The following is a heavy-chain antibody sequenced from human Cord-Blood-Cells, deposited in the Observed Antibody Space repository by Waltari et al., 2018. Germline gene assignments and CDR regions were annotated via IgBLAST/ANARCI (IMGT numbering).Heavy chain of an antibody. D-gene: IGHD2-2*01. V-gene: IGHV3-48*03. CDR2: ISSSGSTI. J-gene: IGHJ4*02. CDR3: ARDGMSAEFDY. Sequence: EVQLVESGGGLVQPGGSLRLSCAASGFTFSSYEMNWVRQAPGKGLEWVSYISSSGSTIYYADSVKGRFTISRDNAKNSLYLQMNSLRAEDTAVYYCARDGMSAEFDYWGQGTLVTVSS. CDR1: GFTFSSYE.